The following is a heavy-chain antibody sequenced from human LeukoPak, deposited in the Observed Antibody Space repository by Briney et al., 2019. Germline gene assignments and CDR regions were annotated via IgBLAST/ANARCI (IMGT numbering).Heavy chain of an antibody. CDR1: GGSISSNSYY. CDR3: ARSLGAFDY. Sequence: SETLSLTCAVSGGSISSNSYYWGWIRQPPGKGLEWIGSIYYSGSTYYNPSLKSRITISVDTSKNQFSPKLSSVTAADTAVYYCARSLGAFDYWGQGTLVTVSS. J-gene: IGHJ4*02. D-gene: IGHD3-16*01. CDR2: IYYSGST. V-gene: IGHV4-39*01.